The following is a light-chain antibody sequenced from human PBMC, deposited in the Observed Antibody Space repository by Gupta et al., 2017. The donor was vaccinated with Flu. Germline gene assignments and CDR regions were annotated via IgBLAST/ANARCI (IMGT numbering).Light chain of an antibody. CDR3: AAWDDSLNGWV. CDR1: SSNIRSNP. Sequence: SSSNIRSNPVNLFQQFPGTVPKLLIHTNTQRPSGVPERFSGSKSVTSASLAISGLLFEDEAHYYCAAWDDSLNGWVFGGGTKLTVL. J-gene: IGLJ3*02. CDR2: TNT. V-gene: IGLV1-44*01.